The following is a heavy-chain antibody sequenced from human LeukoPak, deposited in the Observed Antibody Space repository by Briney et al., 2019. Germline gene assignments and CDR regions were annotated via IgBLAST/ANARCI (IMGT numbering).Heavy chain of an antibody. CDR1: GYTFGDYG. Sequence: GGSLRLSCAASGYTFGDYGMSWVRQVPGKGLEWVSGTNRRGDITGYADFVKGRFTISRDNAKNSLYLQMNSLRVEDTAVYYCARIAVAGHSFDHWGQGTLVTVSS. V-gene: IGHV3-20*04. CDR2: TNRRGDIT. CDR3: ARIAVAGHSFDH. D-gene: IGHD6-19*01. J-gene: IGHJ4*02.